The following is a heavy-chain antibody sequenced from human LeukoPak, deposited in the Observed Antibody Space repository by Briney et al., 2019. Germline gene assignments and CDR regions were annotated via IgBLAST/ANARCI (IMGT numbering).Heavy chain of an antibody. J-gene: IGHJ5*02. CDR1: GFTFSSYA. CDR2: SSGSGGST. D-gene: IGHD5-18*01. V-gene: IGHV3-23*01. Sequence: GGSLRLSCAASGFTFSSYAMSWVRQAPGKGLEWVSASSGSGGSTYYADSVKGRFTISRDNSKNTLYLQMNSLRAEDTAVYYCAKREPEAIQLWLRDNWFDPWGQGTLVTVSS. CDR3: AKREPEAIQLWLRDNWFDP.